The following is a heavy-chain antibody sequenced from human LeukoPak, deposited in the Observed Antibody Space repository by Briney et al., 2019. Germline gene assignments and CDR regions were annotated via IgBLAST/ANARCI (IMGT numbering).Heavy chain of an antibody. CDR1: GFTFSSYG. CDR3: ARDLGYSSSWYGANWFDP. D-gene: IGHD6-13*01. Sequence: GGSLRLSCAASGFTFSSYGMHWVRQAPGKELEWVAVIWYDGSNKYHADSVKGRFTISRDNSKNTLYLQMNSLRAEDTAVYYCARDLGYSSSWYGANWFDPWGQGTLVTVPS. V-gene: IGHV3-33*01. J-gene: IGHJ5*02. CDR2: IWYDGSNK.